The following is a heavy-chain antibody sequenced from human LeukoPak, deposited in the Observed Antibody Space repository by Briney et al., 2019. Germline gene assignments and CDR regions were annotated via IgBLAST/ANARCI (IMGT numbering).Heavy chain of an antibody. CDR3: ARVGAGGWYSSSWYNYYYYMDV. J-gene: IGHJ6*03. D-gene: IGHD6-13*01. Sequence: GGSLRLSCAASGFTFDDYGMSWVRQAPGKGLEWVSRINSDGSSTSYADSVKGRFTISRDNSKNTLYLQMNSLRAEDTALYYCARVGAGGWYSSSWYNYYYYMDVWGKGTTVTVSS. CDR1: GFTFDDYG. V-gene: IGHV3-20*04. CDR2: INSDGSST.